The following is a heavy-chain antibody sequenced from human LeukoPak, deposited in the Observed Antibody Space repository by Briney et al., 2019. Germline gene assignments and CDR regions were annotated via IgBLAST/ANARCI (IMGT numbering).Heavy chain of an antibody. CDR1: GYTFTGYY. D-gene: IGHD3-10*01. J-gene: IGHJ5*02. V-gene: IGHV1-2*04. Sequence: ASVKVSCKASGYTFTGYYMHWVRQAPGQGLEWMGWINPNSGGTNYAQKFQGWVTMTRDTSISTAYMELSRLRSDDTAVYYCARDRTDGEGSNWFDPWGQGTLVTVSS. CDR2: INPNSGGT. CDR3: ARDRTDGEGSNWFDP.